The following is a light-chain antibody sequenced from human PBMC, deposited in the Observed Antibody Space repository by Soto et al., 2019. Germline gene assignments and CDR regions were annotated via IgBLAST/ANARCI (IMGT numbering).Light chain of an antibody. Sequence: ETVLTQSPGTLSLSPGERATLSCRASQSISSSYLAWYQQKPGQAPRLLIYGASNRATGIPDRFSGSGSGTDFTLNISRLEPEDFAVYYCQQYGPSPYTFGQGTKLEIK. J-gene: IGKJ2*01. V-gene: IGKV3-20*01. CDR1: QSISSSY. CDR2: GAS. CDR3: QQYGPSPYT.